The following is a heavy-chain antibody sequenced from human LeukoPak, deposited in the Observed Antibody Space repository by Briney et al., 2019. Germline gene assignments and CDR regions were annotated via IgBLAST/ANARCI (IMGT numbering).Heavy chain of an antibody. J-gene: IGHJ4*02. D-gene: IGHD3-3*01. V-gene: IGHV3-23*01. Sequence: GGSLRLSCAASGFTFSSYAMSWVRQAPGKGLEWVSAISGSGGSTYYADSVKGRFTISRDNSKNTLYLQMNSLRAEDTAVYYCAKDLGRDFWSGYYFQGERADYWGQGTLVTVSS. CDR1: GFTFSSYA. CDR2: ISGSGGST. CDR3: AKDLGRDFWSGYYFQGERADY.